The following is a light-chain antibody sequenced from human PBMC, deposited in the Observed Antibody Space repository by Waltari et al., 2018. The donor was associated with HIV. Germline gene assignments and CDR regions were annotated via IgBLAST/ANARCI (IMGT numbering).Light chain of an antibody. J-gene: IGLJ1*01. CDR3: AAWDDSLSGYV. CDR2: RNN. V-gene: IGLV1-47*01. CDR1: SSTIGRNY. Sequence: QSVLTQPPSASGTPGQRVTISCSGSSSTIGRNYGYWYQQLPGTAPKLLTYRNNQRPSGVPDRFSGSKSGTSASLAISGLRSEDEADYYCAAWDDSLSGYVFGTGTKVTVL.